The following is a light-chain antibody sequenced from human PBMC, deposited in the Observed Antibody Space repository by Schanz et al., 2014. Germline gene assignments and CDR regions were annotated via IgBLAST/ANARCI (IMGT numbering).Light chain of an antibody. J-gene: IGLJ3*02. CDR2: EVS. Sequence: QSVLTQPASVSGSPGQSITISCTGTSSDVGSYNLVSWYQQHPGKAPKLMIYEVSKRPAGVPDRFSGSKSGNTASLTIAGLKAEDEADYYCCSYAGTYTWEFGGGTKLTVL. CDR1: SSDVGSYNL. V-gene: IGLV2-23*02. CDR3: CSYAGTYTWE.